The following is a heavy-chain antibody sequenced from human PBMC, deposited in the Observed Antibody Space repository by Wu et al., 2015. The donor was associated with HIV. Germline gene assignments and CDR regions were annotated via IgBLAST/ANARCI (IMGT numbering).Heavy chain of an antibody. J-gene: IGHJ3*02. D-gene: IGHD6-13*01. CDR3: ARVGIAAGTFGAFDI. Sequence: QVQLVQSGAEVKKPGSSVKVSCKASGGTFSSYTISWVRQAPGQGLEWMGRIIPIFDTPKYAQKFQGRVTITADESTSTAYMELSSLRSEDTAVYYCARVGIAAGTFGAFDIWGQGTMVTVSS. V-gene: IGHV1-69*13. CDR2: IIPIFDTP. CDR1: GGTFSSYT.